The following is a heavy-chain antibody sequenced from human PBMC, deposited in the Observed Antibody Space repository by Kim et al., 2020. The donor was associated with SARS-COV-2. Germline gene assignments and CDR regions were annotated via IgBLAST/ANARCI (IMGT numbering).Heavy chain of an antibody. CDR3: ARNMIVAYFDY. J-gene: IGHJ4*02. D-gene: IGHD3-22*01. V-gene: IGHV4-39*01. CDR1: GGSISSSSYY. Sequence: SETLSLTCTVSGGSISSSSYYWGWIRQPPGKGLEWIGSIYYSGSTYYNPSLKSRVTISVDTSKNQFSLKLSSVTAADTAVYYCARNMIVAYFDYWGQGTLVTVSS. CDR2: IYYSGST.